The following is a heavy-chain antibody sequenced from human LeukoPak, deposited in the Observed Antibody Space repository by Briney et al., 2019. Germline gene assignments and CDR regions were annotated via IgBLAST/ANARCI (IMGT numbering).Heavy chain of an antibody. J-gene: IGHJ3*01. D-gene: IGHD4-17*01. CDR2: IKGSGDGT. V-gene: IGHV3-23*01. Sequence: GGSLRLSCAASGFTFSSYEMNWVRQAPGKGLEWVSSIKGSGDGTSYADSVKGRFTMSRDNSKNTLYLQMNSLRAEDTDIYYCGRDPNGDYVGAFDFWGQGTLVTVSS. CDR3: GRDPNGDYVGAFDF. CDR1: GFTFSSYE.